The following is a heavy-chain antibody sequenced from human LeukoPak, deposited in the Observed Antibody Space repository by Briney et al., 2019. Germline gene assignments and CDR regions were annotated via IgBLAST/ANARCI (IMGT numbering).Heavy chain of an antibody. CDR1: GFTFSSYA. D-gene: IGHD6-19*01. V-gene: IGHV3-9*01. CDR2: ISWNSGSI. CDR3: AKDGGDLSGWYRD. Sequence: PGGSLRLSCAASGFTFSSYAMSWVRQAPGKGLEWVSGISWNSGSIGYADSVKGRFTISRDNAKNSLYLQMNSLRAEDTALYYCAKDGGDLSGWYRDWGQGTLVTVSS. J-gene: IGHJ4*02.